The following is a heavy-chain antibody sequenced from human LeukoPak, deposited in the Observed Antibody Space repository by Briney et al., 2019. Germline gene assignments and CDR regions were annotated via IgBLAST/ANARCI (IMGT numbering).Heavy chain of an antibody. V-gene: IGHV3-11*01. CDR1: GFTLSDYY. CDR3: VKGNSGSYPAHRRFEY. CDR2: SSSSGSTI. J-gene: IGHJ4*02. Sequence: GGSLRLSCAASGFTLSDYYMSWIRQAPGKGLEWVSYSSSSGSTIYYADSVKGRFAISRDNAKNSLYLQMNSLRVEDTAVYYCVKGNSGSYPAHRRFEYWGLGTLVTVSS. D-gene: IGHD1-26*01.